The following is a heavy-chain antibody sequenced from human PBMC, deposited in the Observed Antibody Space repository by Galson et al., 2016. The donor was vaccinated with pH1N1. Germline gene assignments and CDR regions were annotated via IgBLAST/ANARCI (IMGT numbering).Heavy chain of an antibody. Sequence: QSGAEVKKPGESLKISCKGSGYSFTSYWIAWVRQMPGKGLEWMGIIYPGDSDTRYSPSFQGQVTIPADKSINTAYLQWSGLKASDTAMYYCARIGSDDPIYYYYMDVWGKGTTVTVSS. J-gene: IGHJ6*03. CDR2: IYPGDSDT. D-gene: IGHD2-21*01. CDR3: ARIGSDDPIYYYYMDV. V-gene: IGHV5-51*01. CDR1: GYSFTSYW.